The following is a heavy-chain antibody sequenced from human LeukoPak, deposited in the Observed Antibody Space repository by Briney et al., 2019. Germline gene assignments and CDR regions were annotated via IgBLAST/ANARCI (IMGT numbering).Heavy chain of an antibody. Sequence: GGSLRLSCAASGFTLSSYGMHWVRQAPGKGLEWVAVISYDGSNKYYADSVKGRFTISRDNSKNTLYLQMNSLRAEDTAVYYCAKVRGSSWYGDFDYWGQGTLVTVSS. D-gene: IGHD6-13*01. CDR3: AKVRGSSWYGDFDY. CDR1: GFTLSSYG. J-gene: IGHJ4*02. V-gene: IGHV3-30*18. CDR2: ISYDGSNK.